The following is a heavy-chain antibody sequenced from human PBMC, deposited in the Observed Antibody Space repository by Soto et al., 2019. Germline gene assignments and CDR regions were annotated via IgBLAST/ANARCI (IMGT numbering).Heavy chain of an antibody. J-gene: IGHJ4*01. CDR2: ISTSADRP. D-gene: IGHD3-9*01. V-gene: IGHV3-23*04. CDR3: AFKGNFHSHY. Sequence: VQLVESGGGLVKPGGSLRLSCAASGFTFSGYAMTWVRQAPGKGREWVSVISTSADRPDYADAVKGRFTISRDNSKNMLYLQMNSLRVEDTAIYYCAFKGNFHSHYWGHGTPVTVS. CDR1: GFTFSGYA.